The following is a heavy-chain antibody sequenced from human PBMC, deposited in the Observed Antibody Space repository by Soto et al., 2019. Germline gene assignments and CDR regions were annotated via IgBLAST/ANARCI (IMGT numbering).Heavy chain of an antibody. CDR3: ARGAYPNSYDY. CDR2: ISSSSSYT. Sequence: QVQLVESGGGLVKPGGSLRLSCAASGFTFSDYYMSWIRQAPGKGLEWISYISSSSSYTNYADSVKGRFTISRDNAKNSLYLQMNSLRAEDTAVYYCARGAYPNSYDYWGQGTLVTVSS. D-gene: IGHD2-2*01. J-gene: IGHJ4*02. CDR1: GFTFSDYY. V-gene: IGHV3-11*05.